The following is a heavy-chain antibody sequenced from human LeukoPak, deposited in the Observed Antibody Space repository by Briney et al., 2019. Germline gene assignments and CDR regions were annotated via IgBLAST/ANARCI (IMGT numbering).Heavy chain of an antibody. Sequence: ASVKVSCKASGGTFSSYAINWVRQATGQGLEWMGWMNPNSGNTGYAQKFQGRVTMTRNTSISTAYMELSSLRSEDTAVYYCARGFSNGEWDFDYWGQGTLVTVSS. CDR2: MNPNSGNT. D-gene: IGHD3-10*01. J-gene: IGHJ4*02. CDR3: ARGFSNGEWDFDY. CDR1: GGTFSSYA. V-gene: IGHV1-8*02.